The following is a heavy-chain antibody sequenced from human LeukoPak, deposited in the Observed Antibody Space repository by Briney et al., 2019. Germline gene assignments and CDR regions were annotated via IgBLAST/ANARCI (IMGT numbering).Heavy chain of an antibody. CDR3: ARGLGVVTAQSEQPKPRYFDL. V-gene: IGHV1-18*01. CDR2: ISGYNGNT. D-gene: IGHD2-21*02. CDR1: GYTFISYG. Sequence: ASVKVSCKASGYTFISYGISWVRQAPGQGLEWMGWISGYNGNTNYAQNLEGRVTMTTDTSTSTAYMELRSLRSDDTAVYYCARGLGVVTAQSEQPKPRYFDLWGRGTQVTVSS. J-gene: IGHJ2*01.